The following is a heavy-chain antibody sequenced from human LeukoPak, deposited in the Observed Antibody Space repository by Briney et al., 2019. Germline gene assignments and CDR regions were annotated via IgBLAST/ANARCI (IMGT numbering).Heavy chain of an antibody. V-gene: IGHV1-46*01. Sequence: GASVTVSCKGFGYTLTNYYMHWVRQAPGQGPEWMGIVNPNDGSTTYAQKFQGRVTMTRDMSTNTVYMELSSLRSDDTAEYFCAIVSPMTTVARGQGAFDIWGQGTMVIVSA. CDR3: AIVSPMTTVARGQGAFDI. CDR1: GYTLTNYY. CDR2: VNPNDGST. D-gene: IGHD4-23*01. J-gene: IGHJ3*02.